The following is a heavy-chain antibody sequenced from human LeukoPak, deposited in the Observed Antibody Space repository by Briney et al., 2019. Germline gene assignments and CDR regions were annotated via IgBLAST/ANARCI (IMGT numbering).Heavy chain of an antibody. CDR1: DGSISSYY. D-gene: IGHD3-10*01. Sequence: PSETLSLTCTVSDGSISSYYWSWIRQPPGKGLEWIGYTYYRGSANYNPSLKSRVTISVDTSKNQFSLKLSSVTAADTAVYYCARAGNYYASGSYLGYWGQGTLVTVSS. J-gene: IGHJ4*02. CDR2: TYYRGSA. V-gene: IGHV4-59*01. CDR3: ARAGNYYASGSYLGY.